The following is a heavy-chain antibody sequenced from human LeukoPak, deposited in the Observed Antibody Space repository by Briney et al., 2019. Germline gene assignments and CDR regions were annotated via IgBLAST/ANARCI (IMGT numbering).Heavy chain of an antibody. V-gene: IGHV1-58*02. D-gene: IGHD6-13*01. CDR3: AAGSSSWLDAFDN. CDR1: GFTFTSSA. CDR2: IVVGSGNT. J-gene: IGHJ3*02. Sequence: GTSVKVSCKASGFTFTSSAMQWVRQARGQRLEWIGWIVVGSGNTNYAQKFQERVTITRDMSTSTAYMELSSLRSEDTAVYYCAAGSSSWLDAFDNWGQGTMVTVSS.